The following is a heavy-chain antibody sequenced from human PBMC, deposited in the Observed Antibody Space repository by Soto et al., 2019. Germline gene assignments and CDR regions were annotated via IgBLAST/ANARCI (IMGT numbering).Heavy chain of an antibody. D-gene: IGHD5-12*01. CDR1: GGSISSGGNY. Sequence: QVQLQESGPGLVKPSQTLSLTCAVSGGSISSGGNYWSWIRQQPGKGLQRIGYISYGGTTYYNPSINAQIVIARDTSKNQFSLHLSSVTAADTAMYYCARQYSDDESIDSWGQGTLVTVSS. CDR3: ARQYSDDESIDS. V-gene: IGHV4-31*11. J-gene: IGHJ4*02. CDR2: ISYGGTT.